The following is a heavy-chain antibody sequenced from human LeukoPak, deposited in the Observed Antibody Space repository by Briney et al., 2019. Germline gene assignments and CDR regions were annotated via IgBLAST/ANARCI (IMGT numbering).Heavy chain of an antibody. J-gene: IGHJ3*02. CDR1: GFSVSGYW. V-gene: IGHV3-7*01. CDR3: ARALPRGDAFDI. CDR2: IKQDGSEK. Sequence: GGSLRLSCAGSGFSVSGYWMTWVRQAPGKGLEWVANIKQDGSEKYYVDSVKGRFTISRDNAKNSLYLQMNSLRAEDTAVYYCARALPRGDAFDIWGQGTMVTVSS.